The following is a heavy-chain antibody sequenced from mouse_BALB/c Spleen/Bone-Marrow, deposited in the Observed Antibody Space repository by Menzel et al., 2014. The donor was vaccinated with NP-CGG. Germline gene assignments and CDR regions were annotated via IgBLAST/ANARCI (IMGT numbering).Heavy chain of an antibody. CDR1: GYTFTSYV. J-gene: IGHJ1*01. V-gene: IGHV1-14*01. D-gene: IGHD2-2*01. CDR3: ARSLYGYDWYFDV. Sequence: VQLQQSGPELVKPGASVKMSCKASGYTFTSYVIHWVKQKPGQGLEWIGNINPYNDGTKYNEKFKGKATLTSGKSSSTAYMELSSLTSEDSAVYYCARSLYGYDWYFDVWGAGTTVTVSS. CDR2: INPYNDGT.